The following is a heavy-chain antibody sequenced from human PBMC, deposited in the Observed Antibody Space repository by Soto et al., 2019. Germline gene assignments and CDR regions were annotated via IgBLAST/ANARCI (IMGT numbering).Heavy chain of an antibody. CDR2: ISGSGGST. V-gene: IGHV3-23*01. D-gene: IGHD3-22*01. Sequence: GGSLRLSCAASGFTFSSYAMSWVRQAPGKGLEWVSAISGSGGSTYYADSVKGRFTISRDNSKNTLYLQMNSLRAEDTAVYYCAKDHTFGHYYDSSGYYLFDYWGQGTLVTVSS. CDR3: AKDHTFGHYYDSSGYYLFDY. J-gene: IGHJ4*02. CDR1: GFTFSSYA.